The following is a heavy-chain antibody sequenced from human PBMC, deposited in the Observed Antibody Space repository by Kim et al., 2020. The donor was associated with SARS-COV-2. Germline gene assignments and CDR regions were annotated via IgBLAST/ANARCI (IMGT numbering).Heavy chain of an antibody. CDR2: INHSGSG. CDR3: ARGSQRWRRTGDAFDI. Sequence: SETLSLTCAVYGGSFSGNYWCWICKRQRTGLEWVGDINHSGSGNYNSSLKSRVTISVDTSKNQFSLKLSSVTAADTAVYYCARGSQRWRRTGDAFDIWGRGTMVTVSS. J-gene: IGHJ3*02. D-gene: IGHD4-17*01. CDR1: GGSFSGNY. V-gene: IGHV4-34*01.